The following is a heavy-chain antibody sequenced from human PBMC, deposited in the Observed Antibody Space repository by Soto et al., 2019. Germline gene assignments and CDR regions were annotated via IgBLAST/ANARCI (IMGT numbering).Heavy chain of an antibody. Sequence: SETLSLTCAVYGGSFRVYYWSGIRQHPGKGLEWIGEINHSGSTNYNPSLKSRVTISVDTSKNQFSLKLSSVTAADTAVYYCASVVKYSSPFPDYWGQGTLVTVSS. J-gene: IGHJ4*02. CDR1: GGSFRVYY. CDR3: ASVVKYSSPFPDY. V-gene: IGHV4-34*01. CDR2: INHSGST. D-gene: IGHD6-6*01.